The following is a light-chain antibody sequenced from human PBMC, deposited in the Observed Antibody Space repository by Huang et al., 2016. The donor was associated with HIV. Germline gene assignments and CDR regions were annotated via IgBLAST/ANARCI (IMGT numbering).Light chain of an antibody. CDR2: GAS. CDR3: QQYNTSPTT. CDR1: QSVGTQ. Sequence: EIIMTQFPATLSLSPGERATLSCRASQSVGTQSAWYQQKPGQAPSLIIFGASNRATGVPGRISGSGSGTEFTLTISSVQSEDFAVYYCQQYNTSPTTFGPGTRVDVK. V-gene: IGKV3-15*01. J-gene: IGKJ3*01.